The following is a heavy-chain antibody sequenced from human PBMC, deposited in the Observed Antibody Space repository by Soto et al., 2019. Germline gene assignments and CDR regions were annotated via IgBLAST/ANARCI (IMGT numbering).Heavy chain of an antibody. CDR2: IIPIFGTA. Sequence: VQSGAEVKKPGSSVKVSCXASGGTFSSYAISWVRQXXXXGLXXMGGIIPIFGTANYAQKFQGRVTITADKSTSTAYMELSSLRSEDTAVYYCASPTREWLPPARDYYYGMDVWGQGTTVTVSS. CDR3: ASPTREWLPPARDYYYGMDV. V-gene: IGHV1-69*06. CDR1: GGTFSSYA. D-gene: IGHD3-3*01. J-gene: IGHJ6*02.